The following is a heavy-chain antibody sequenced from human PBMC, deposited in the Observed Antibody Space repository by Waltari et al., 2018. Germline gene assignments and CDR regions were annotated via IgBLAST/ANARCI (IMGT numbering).Heavy chain of an antibody. V-gene: IGHV3-21*01. D-gene: IGHD4-17*01. Sequence: EVQLVESGGGLVKPGGSVRLSCAASGFSFSSYSMIWVRQAPGKGLEWVSSINNNGNYKYYAESVTGRFTISRDSATNSLYLQMTNLRVEDTAVYYCAKGDTLTTRFFDPWGQGTLVTVSS. J-gene: IGHJ5*02. CDR1: GFSFSSYS. CDR2: INNNGNYK. CDR3: AKGDTLTTRFFDP.